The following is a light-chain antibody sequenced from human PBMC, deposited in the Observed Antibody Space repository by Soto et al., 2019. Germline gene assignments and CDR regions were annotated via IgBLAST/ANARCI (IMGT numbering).Light chain of an antibody. CDR1: SSDVGGYNY. V-gene: IGLV2-14*03. CDR3: RSYTSSTTPYV. CDR2: DVS. J-gene: IGLJ1*01. Sequence: QSALTQPAAVSGSPGQSITISCTGTSSDVGGYNYVSWYQQHPGKAPKIMIYDVSNRPSGVSNRFSGSKSGNTASLTISGLQAEDEADYYCRSYTSSTTPYVFGTGTKDTVL.